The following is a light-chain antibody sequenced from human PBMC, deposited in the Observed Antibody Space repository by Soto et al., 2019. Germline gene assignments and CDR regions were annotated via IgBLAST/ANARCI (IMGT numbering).Light chain of an antibody. CDR1: TGAVTSGHY. J-gene: IGLJ1*01. V-gene: IGLV7-46*01. Sequence: QTVVTQEPSLTVSPGGTVTLTCDSSTGAVTSGHYPYWFQQKPGQAPRTLIYDTSNKHSWTPARFSGSLLGGKAALTLSGAQPQDEAEYHCLLCYSGARLYVFGTGTKLTVL. CDR3: LLCYSGARLYV. CDR2: DTS.